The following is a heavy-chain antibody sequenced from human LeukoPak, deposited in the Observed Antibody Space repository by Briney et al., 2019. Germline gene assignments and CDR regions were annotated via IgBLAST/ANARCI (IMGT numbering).Heavy chain of an antibody. V-gene: IGHV3-43*02. J-gene: IGHJ4*02. D-gene: IGHD3-22*01. CDR1: GFTFDDYA. Sequence: GGSLRLSCAAPGFTFDDYAMHWVRQAPGKGLEWVSLISGDGGSTYYADSVKGRFTISRDNSKNSLYLQMNSLRTEDTVLYYCAKPQEGGYYYDSSGYYRFDYWGQGTLVTVSS. CDR3: AKPQEGGYYYDSSGYYRFDY. CDR2: ISGDGGST.